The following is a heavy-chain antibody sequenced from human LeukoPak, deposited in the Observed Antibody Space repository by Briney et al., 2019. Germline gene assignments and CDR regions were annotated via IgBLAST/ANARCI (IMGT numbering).Heavy chain of an antibody. Sequence: GGSLRLSCAASGFTFSSYSMSWVRQAPGKGLEWVSYISSGSGTIHYADSVKGRFTISRDNAENSLYLQMNSLRAEGTAVYYCVRGSLASGVVVYYYYYLDVWGKGTTVTVSS. CDR2: ISSGSGTI. D-gene: IGHD3-3*01. J-gene: IGHJ6*03. V-gene: IGHV3-48*01. CDR1: GFTFSSYS. CDR3: VRGSLASGVVVYYYYYLDV.